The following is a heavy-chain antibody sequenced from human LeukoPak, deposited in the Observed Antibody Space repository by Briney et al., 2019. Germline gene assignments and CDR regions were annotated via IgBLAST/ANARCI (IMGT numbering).Heavy chain of an antibody. CDR2: ISGSGGST. CDR1: GFTFSIYA. V-gene: IGHV3-23*01. Sequence: GGSLRLSCAASGFTFSIYAMSWVRQAPGKGLEWVSAISGSGGSTYYADSVKGRFTISRDNSKNTLYLQMNSLRAEDTAVYYCAKGYWVEWLFDYWGQGTLVTVSS. J-gene: IGHJ4*02. CDR3: AKGYWVEWLFDY. D-gene: IGHD3-3*01.